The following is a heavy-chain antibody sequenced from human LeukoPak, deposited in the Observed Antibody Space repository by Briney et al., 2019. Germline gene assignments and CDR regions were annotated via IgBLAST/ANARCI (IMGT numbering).Heavy chain of an antibody. J-gene: IGHJ4*02. CDR3: ARDRAYSSRLFDN. V-gene: IGHV3-30-3*01. CDR2: ISYDGSNK. D-gene: IGHD6-13*01. Sequence: GRSLRLSCAASGFTFSSYAMHWVRQAPGKGLEWVAVISYDGSNKYYADSVKGRFTISRDNSKNTLYLQMNSLRAEDTAVYYCARDRAYSSRLFDNWGQGTLVTVSS. CDR1: GFTFSSYA.